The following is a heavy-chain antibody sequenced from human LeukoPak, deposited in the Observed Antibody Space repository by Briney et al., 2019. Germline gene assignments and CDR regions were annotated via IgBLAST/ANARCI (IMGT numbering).Heavy chain of an antibody. CDR1: GYTFTSYG. CDR3: ARGDDYGDYGGY. V-gene: IGHV1-18*01. J-gene: IGHJ4*02. Sequence: ASVKVSCKASGYTFTSYGISWVRQAPGQGLEWVGWISTYNGNTNYAQKLQGRVTMTTDTSTSTAYMELSSLRSEDTAVYYCARGDDYGDYGGYWGQGTLVTVSS. D-gene: IGHD4-17*01. CDR2: ISTYNGNT.